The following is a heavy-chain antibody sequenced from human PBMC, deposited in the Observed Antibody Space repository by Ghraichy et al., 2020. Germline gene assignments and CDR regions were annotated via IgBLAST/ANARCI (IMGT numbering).Heavy chain of an antibody. CDR1: GGSISSGDYY. CDR3: ARDSSPRGDYGMDV. V-gene: IGHV4-31*03. Sequence: SETLSLTCTVSGGSISSGDYYWSWIRQHPGKGLEWIRYIHYSGRTNHNPSLKSRLIISVDKWENQFSLKLSSVTAADTAVYYCARDSSPRGDYGMDVWGQGTTVTVSS. J-gene: IGHJ6*02. CDR2: IHYSGRT.